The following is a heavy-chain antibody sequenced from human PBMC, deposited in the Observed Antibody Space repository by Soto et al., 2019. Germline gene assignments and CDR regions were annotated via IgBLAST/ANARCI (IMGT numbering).Heavy chain of an antibody. CDR2: IGTSGTPV. J-gene: IGHJ4*02. V-gene: IGHV3-48*02. D-gene: IGHD6-19*01. CDR1: GFTFKTYN. Sequence: EVQLVDSGGALVQPGGSLRLSCAASGFTFKTYNMNWVRQAPGKGLEWVSYIGTSGTPVYYADSVKGRFTISRDNAKNSLFLQMHSLRDEDTALYFCARDPSPDSSGWYYFDYWGKGTLVTVSS. CDR3: ARDPSPDSSGWYYFDY.